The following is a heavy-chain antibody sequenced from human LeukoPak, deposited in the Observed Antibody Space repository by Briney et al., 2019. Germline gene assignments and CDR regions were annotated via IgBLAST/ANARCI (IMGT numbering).Heavy chain of an antibody. J-gene: IGHJ5*02. Sequence: GASVKVSCKASGYTFTSYDINWVRQATGQGLEWMGWMNPNSGNTGYAQKFQGRVTITTDESTSTAYMELSSLRSEDTAVYYCARDGCSSTSCWTWGQGTLVTVSS. V-gene: IGHV1-8*03. CDR1: GYTFTSYD. CDR2: MNPNSGNT. D-gene: IGHD2-2*01. CDR3: ARDGCSSTSCWT.